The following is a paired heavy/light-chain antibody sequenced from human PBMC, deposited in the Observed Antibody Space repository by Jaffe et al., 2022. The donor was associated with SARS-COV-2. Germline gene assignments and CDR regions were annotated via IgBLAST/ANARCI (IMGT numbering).Heavy chain of an antibody. Sequence: EVQLVESGGGLVQPGRSLRLSCTASGFTFGDYAMSWVRQAPGKGLEWVGFIRSKAYGGTTEYAASVKGRFTISRDDSKSIAYLQMNSLKTEDTAVYYCTRDDIVVVVAATQELYYFDYWGQGTLVTVSS. CDR2: IRSKAYGGTT. CDR3: TRDDIVVVVAATQELYYFDY. V-gene: IGHV3-49*04. J-gene: IGHJ4*02. CDR1: GFTFGDYA. D-gene: IGHD2-15*01.
Light chain of an antibody. CDR1: QSVSSN. Sequence: EIVMTQSPATLSVSPGERATLSCRASQSVSSNLAWYQQKPGQAPRLLIYGASTRATGIPARFSGSGSGTEFTLTISSLQSEDFAVYYCQQYNNWPRTFGQGTRLEIK. V-gene: IGKV3-15*01. CDR3: QQYNNWPRT. CDR2: GAS. J-gene: IGKJ5*01.